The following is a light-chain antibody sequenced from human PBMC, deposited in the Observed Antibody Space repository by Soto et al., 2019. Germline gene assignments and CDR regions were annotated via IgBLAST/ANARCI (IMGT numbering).Light chain of an antibody. J-gene: IGKJ4*01. V-gene: IGKV3-11*01. CDR2: DAS. CDR1: QSVSSY. CDR3: QQRSNWLT. Sequence: EIVLTQSPATLSLSPGERATLSCRASQSVSSYLAWYQQKPGQAPSLLIYDASNRASGIPARFSGSGSGTDFTLSIISLEPEDFAFYYCQQRSNWLTFGGGTKVEIK.